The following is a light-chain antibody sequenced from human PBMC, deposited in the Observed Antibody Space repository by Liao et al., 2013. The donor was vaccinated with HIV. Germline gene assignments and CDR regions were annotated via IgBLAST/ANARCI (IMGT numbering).Light chain of an antibody. CDR3: QAWDSSTVV. J-gene: IGLJ2*01. CDR1: NLGSKS. V-gene: IGLV3-21*01. Sequence: SYELTQPPSVSVAPGKTARITCGGNNLGSKSVHWYQQKPGQAPVLVIYQDTNRPSGIPERFSGSNSGNTATLTISGTQAMDEADYYCQAWDSSTVVFGGGTKLTVL. CDR2: QDT.